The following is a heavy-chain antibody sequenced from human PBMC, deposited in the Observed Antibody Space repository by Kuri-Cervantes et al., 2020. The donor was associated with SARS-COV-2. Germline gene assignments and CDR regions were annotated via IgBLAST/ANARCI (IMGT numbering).Heavy chain of an antibody. CDR1: GYTFTGYY. Sequence: ASVKVSCKASGYTFTGYYMHWVRQAPGQGLEWMGRINPNSGGTSYAQKFQGRVTMTRDMSTSTAYMELSSPRSEDTAVYYCAADPRDVVVLASRYYYGMDVWGQGTTVTVSS. V-gene: IGHV1-2*06. J-gene: IGHJ6*02. CDR2: INPNSGGT. D-gene: IGHD2-2*01. CDR3: AADPRDVVVLASRYYYGMDV.